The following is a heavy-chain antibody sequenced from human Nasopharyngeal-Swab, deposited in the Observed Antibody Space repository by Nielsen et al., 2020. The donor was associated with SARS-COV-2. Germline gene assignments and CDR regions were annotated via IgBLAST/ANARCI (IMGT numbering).Heavy chain of an antibody. J-gene: IGHJ4*02. Sequence: WIRQSPSRGLEWLGRTYETSKWIKDDAVSGKSRITIYPDKAKNQFALQLNSVTPEDTAVYFCARGWLRGGFDYGGQGTLVTVSS. CDR3: ARGWLRGGFDY. D-gene: IGHD5-12*01. V-gene: IGHV6-1*01. CDR2: TYETSKWIK.